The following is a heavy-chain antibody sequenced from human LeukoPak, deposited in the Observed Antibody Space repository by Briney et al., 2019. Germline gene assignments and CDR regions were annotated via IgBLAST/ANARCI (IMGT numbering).Heavy chain of an antibody. CDR3: ARDFPWYYDFWSGYQNWFDP. V-gene: IGHV4-34*01. Sequence: SETLSLTCAVYGGSFSGYYWSWIRQPPGKGLEWIGEINHSGSTYYNPSLKSRVTISVDTSKNQFSLKLSSVTAADTAVYYCARDFPWYYDFWSGYQNWFDPWGQGTLVTVSS. CDR2: INHSGST. J-gene: IGHJ5*02. D-gene: IGHD3-3*01. CDR1: GGSFSGYY.